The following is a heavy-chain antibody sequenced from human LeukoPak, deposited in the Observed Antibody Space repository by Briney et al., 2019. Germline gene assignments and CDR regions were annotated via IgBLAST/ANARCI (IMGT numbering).Heavy chain of an antibody. CDR3: TTEGSQLLWFGELPPPDY. CDR1: GFTFSNAW. D-gene: IGHD3-10*01. Sequence: GGSLRLSCAASGFTFSNAWMSWVRQAPGKGLEWVGRIKSKTDGGTTDYAAPVKGRFTISRDDSKNTLYLQMNSLKTEDTAVYYCTTEGSQLLWFGELPPPDYWGQGTLVTVSS. J-gene: IGHJ4*02. V-gene: IGHV3-15*01. CDR2: IKSKTDGGTT.